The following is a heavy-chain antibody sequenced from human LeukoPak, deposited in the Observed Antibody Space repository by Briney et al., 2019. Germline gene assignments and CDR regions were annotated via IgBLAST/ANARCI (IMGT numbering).Heavy chain of an antibody. CDR1: GFTFSSYW. CDR2: IKQDGSEK. Sequence: GGSLRLSCAASGFTFSSYWMSWVRQAPGKGLEWVASIKQDGSEKYYVDSVKGRFTISRDNAKNSLYLQMNSLRAEDTAVYYCARDAPPASIQMGATDAFDIWGQGTMVTVSS. D-gene: IGHD1-26*01. CDR3: ARDAPPASIQMGATDAFDI. J-gene: IGHJ3*02. V-gene: IGHV3-7*01.